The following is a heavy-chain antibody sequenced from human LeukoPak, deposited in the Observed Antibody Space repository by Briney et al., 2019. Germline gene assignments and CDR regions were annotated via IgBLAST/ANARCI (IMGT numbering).Heavy chain of an antibody. D-gene: IGHD3-10*01. J-gene: IGHJ4*02. V-gene: IGHV3-21*01. CDR3: ARWFGESPYYFDY. CDR1: GFTFSSYS. Sequence: PGGSLRLSCAASGFTFSSYSMNWVRQAPGKGLEWVSSISSSSSYIYYADSVKGRFTISRDNAKNSLYLQMNSLRAEDTAVYYCARWFGESPYYFDYWGQGTLVTVSS. CDR2: ISSSSSYI.